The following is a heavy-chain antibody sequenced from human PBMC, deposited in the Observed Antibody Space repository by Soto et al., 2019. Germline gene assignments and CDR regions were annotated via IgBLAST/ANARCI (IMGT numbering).Heavy chain of an antibody. Sequence: QVQLVQAGDEEKNPGASLKVSCKASGYTFTAYAMHWVRQAPGQRLEWMGWINAGTGNTKYSQKFQGRVTITRDTSASTVYLELSSLRAADTAVNYCARAVAVTADFDYWGQGTLVTVSS. D-gene: IGHD2-21*02. CDR2: INAGTGNT. CDR1: GYTFTAYA. J-gene: IGHJ4*02. V-gene: IGHV1-3*05. CDR3: ARAVAVTADFDY.